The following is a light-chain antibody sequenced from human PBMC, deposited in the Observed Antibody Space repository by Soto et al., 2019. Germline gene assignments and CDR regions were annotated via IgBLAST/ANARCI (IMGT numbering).Light chain of an antibody. J-gene: IGKJ5*01. Sequence: EIVLTQSPATLSLSPGERATLSCRTSQSVSSYFAWYQQKPGRAPRLLIYDASNRATGIPARFIGSGSGTDFTLTISSLEPEDFAGYYCQQCSNWPITFGQGTRPEIK. CDR1: QSVSSY. CDR2: DAS. V-gene: IGKV3-11*01. CDR3: QQCSNWPIT.